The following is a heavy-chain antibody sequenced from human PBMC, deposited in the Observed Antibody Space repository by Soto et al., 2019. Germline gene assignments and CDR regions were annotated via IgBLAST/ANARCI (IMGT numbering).Heavy chain of an antibody. CDR2: IYYSGST. J-gene: IGHJ6*03. CDR3: ARGWTPTRYSSSWYPRMDV. V-gene: IGHV4-59*01. D-gene: IGHD6-13*01. CDR1: GGSISSYY. Sequence: SETLSLTCTVSGGSISSYYWSWIRQPPGKGLEWIGYIYYSGSTNYNPSLKSRVTISVDTSKNQFSLKLSSVTAADTAVYYCARGWTPTRYSSSWYPRMDVWGKGTTVTVSS.